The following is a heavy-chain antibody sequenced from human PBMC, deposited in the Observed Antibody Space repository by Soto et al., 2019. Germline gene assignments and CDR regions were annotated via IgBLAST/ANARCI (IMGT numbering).Heavy chain of an antibody. CDR3: TRLPYSGYDWSSLDYYMDV. J-gene: IGHJ6*03. CDR2: IRSKANSYAT. V-gene: IGHV3-73*01. D-gene: IGHD5-12*01. CDR1: GFTFSGSA. Sequence: EVQLVESGGGLVQPGGSLKLSCAASGFTFSGSAMHWVRQASGKGLEWVGRIRSKANSYATAYAASVKGRFTISRDDSNNTAYLQMNSLKTEDTAVYYCTRLPYSGYDWSSLDYYMDVWGKGTTVTVSS.